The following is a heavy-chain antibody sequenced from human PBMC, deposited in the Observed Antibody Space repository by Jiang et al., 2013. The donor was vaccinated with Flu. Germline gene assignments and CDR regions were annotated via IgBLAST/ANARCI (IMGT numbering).Heavy chain of an antibody. Sequence: PGASVKVSCTASAYTFTGYYMHWVRQAPGQGLEWMGWINPNSGGTHYAQKFQGRVTMTRDTSISTDYMELSRLRSDDTAVYYCASQGSNFYGMDVWGQGTTVTVSS. CDR2: INPNSGGT. CDR1: AYTFTGYY. V-gene: IGHV1-2*02. CDR3: ASQGSNFYGMDV. J-gene: IGHJ6*02. D-gene: IGHD1-1*01.